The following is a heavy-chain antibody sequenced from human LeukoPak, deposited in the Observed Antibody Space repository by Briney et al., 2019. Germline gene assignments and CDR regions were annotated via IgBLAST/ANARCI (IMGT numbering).Heavy chain of an antibody. CDR1: GGSFSGYY. CDR2: INHSGST. Sequence: SETLSLTCAVYGGSFSGYYWSWIRQPPGKGLEWIGEINHSGSTNYSPSLKSRVTISEDTSKNQFSLKLTSVPAADTAVYYCARGLATTPRAFDYWGQGTTVTVSS. V-gene: IGHV4-34*01. J-gene: IGHJ4*02. CDR3: ARGLATTPRAFDY. D-gene: IGHD5-24*01.